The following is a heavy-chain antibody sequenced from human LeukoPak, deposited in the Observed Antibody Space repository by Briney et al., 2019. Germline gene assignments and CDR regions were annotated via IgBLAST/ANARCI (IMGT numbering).Heavy chain of an antibody. V-gene: IGHV3-23*01. J-gene: IGHJ4*02. CDR3: AKKYGVTVYGSGLNYFDY. D-gene: IGHD6-19*01. Sequence: GGSLRLSCAASGFTVSSNYMSWVRQAPGKSLEWVSGIGGSGSRTYYADSVKGRFTISRDNSKNTLYLQMNSLRAEDTAIYYCAKKYGVTVYGSGLNYFDYWGQGTLVTVSS. CDR1: GFTVSSNY. CDR2: IGGSGSRT.